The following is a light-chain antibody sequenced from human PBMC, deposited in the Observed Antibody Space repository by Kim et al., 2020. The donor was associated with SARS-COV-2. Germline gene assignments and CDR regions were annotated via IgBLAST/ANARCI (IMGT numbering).Light chain of an antibody. CDR2: LNSDGSH. J-gene: IGLJ3*02. CDR3: QTWGTGIWV. CDR1: SGHSSNP. V-gene: IGLV4-69*01. Sequence: ASVKLTCTLSSGHSSNPIAGQQQQAEKGPRYLMTLNSDGSHSKGDGIPDRFSGSSSGAERYLTISGLQSDDEADYYCQTWGTGIWVFGGGTTLTVL.